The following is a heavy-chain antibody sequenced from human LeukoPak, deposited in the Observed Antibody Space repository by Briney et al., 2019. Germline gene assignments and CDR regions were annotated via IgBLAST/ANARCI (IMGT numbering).Heavy chain of an antibody. D-gene: IGHD2-2*01. J-gene: IGHJ4*02. CDR3: ARERSVVPAAKPYYFDY. V-gene: IGHV3-7*01. CDR2: IKQDGSEK. Sequence: GGSLRLSCAASGFTFSSYWMSWVRQAPGKGLEWVANIKQDGSEKYYVDSVKGRFTISRDNAKNSLYLQMNSLRAEDTAVYYCARERSVVPAAKPYYFDYWGQGTLVTVSS. CDR1: GFTFSSYW.